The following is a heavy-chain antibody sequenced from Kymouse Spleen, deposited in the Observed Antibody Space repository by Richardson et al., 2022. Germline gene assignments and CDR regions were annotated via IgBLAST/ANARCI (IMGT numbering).Heavy chain of an antibody. CDR2: IYYSGST. CDR3: ARGSILYYYGMDV. V-gene: IGHV4-61*01. J-gene: IGHJ6*02. Sequence: QVQLQESGPGLVKPSETLSLTCTVSGGSVSSGSYYWSWIRQPPGKGLEWIGYIYYSGSTNYNPSLKSRVTISVDTSKNQFSLKLSSVTAADTAVYYCARGSILYYYGMDVWGQGTTVTVSS. D-gene: IGHD6-6*01. CDR1: GGSVSSGSYY.